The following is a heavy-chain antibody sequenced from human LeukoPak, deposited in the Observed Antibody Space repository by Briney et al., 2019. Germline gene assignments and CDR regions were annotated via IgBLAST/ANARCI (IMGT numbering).Heavy chain of an antibody. J-gene: IGHJ4*02. Sequence: SETLSLTGAVYGGSFSCYYWSGIRQPPGKGLEGIGKINHSGSTNYNPSLKSRVTISVDTSKNQFSLKLSSVTAADAAVYYCARDRLWFGESDWGQGTLVTVSS. D-gene: IGHD3-10*01. CDR1: GGSFSCYY. CDR2: INHSGST. V-gene: IGHV4-34*01. CDR3: ARDRLWFGESD.